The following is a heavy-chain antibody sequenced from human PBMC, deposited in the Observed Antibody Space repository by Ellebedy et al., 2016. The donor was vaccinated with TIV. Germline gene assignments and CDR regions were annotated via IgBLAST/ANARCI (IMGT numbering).Heavy chain of an antibody. J-gene: IGHJ4*02. CDR3: AASAIGNIFDY. D-gene: IGHD1-26*01. CDR1: GFTFSDYH. Sequence: GESLKISCAASGFTFSDYHMDWVRQAPGKGLEWVGRIRQKSRSYSTEYAASVKGRFTVSREDSNNSLYLQMDSLKTEDTAVYYCAASAIGNIFDYWGQGALVAVSS. CDR2: IRQKSRSYST. V-gene: IGHV3-72*01.